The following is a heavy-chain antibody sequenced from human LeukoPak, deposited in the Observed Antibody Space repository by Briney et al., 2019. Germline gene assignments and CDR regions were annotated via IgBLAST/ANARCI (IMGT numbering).Heavy chain of an antibody. D-gene: IGHD6-13*01. Sequence: SVKVSCKASGGTFSSYTISWVRQAPGQGLEWMGRIIPILGIANYAQKFQGRVTITADKTTSTAYMELSSLRSEDTAVYYCASLSSSLLGYYYYGMDVWGQGTTVTVSS. CDR2: IIPILGIA. V-gene: IGHV1-69*02. CDR1: GGTFSSYT. J-gene: IGHJ6*02. CDR3: ASLSSSLLGYYYYGMDV.